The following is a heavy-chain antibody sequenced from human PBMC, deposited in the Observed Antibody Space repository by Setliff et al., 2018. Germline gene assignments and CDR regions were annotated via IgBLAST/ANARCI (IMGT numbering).Heavy chain of an antibody. CDR1: GFTFNTYA. V-gene: IGHV3-30-3*01. CDR2: ISYDGTYK. D-gene: IGHD6-25*01. CDR3: VPGRGS. Sequence: PGGSLRLSCAAFGFTFNTYAMHWVRQAPGKGLEWVAVISYDGTYKNFVDSVKARFTISRDNSKDTLYLQMNSLRSEDTAVYYCVPGRGSWGQGALVTVSS. J-gene: IGHJ5*02.